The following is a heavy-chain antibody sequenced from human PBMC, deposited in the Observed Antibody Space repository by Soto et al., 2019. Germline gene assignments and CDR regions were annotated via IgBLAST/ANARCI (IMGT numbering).Heavy chain of an antibody. V-gene: IGHV3-33*03. D-gene: IGHD3-22*01. CDR2: IWYDGNKK. Sequence: PGGSLRLSCAASGFTFSSYAMSWVRQAPGKGLEWVAVIWYDGNKKYYGDSVTGRFTISRDNSKNTLYLEMNSLRAEDTAVYYCVVDTSGLLEYWGQGTQVTVSS. CDR3: VVDTSGLLEY. J-gene: IGHJ4*02. CDR1: GFTFSSYA.